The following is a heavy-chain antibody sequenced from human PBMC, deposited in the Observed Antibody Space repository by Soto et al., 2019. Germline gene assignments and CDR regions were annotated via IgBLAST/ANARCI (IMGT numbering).Heavy chain of an antibody. Sequence: VASVKVSCKTSGGTFSTFGISWVRQAPGQGLEWMGGIIPFFGTAEYSQKFEDRITMTADESTNTVYMDLRSLTSEDTAIYYCAETGAMDAGDKYYNYFWGQDAMVTVSS. D-gene: IGHD3-16*01. CDR1: GGTFSTFG. CDR3: AETGAMDAGDKYYNYF. CDR2: IIPFFGTA. J-gene: IGHJ1*01. V-gene: IGHV1-69*13.